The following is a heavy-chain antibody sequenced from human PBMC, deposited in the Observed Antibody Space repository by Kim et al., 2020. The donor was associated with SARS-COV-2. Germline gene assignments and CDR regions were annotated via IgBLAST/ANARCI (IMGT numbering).Heavy chain of an antibody. CDR3: ARAPYYDFWSGYYKTTPVDY. J-gene: IGHJ4*02. D-gene: IGHD3-3*01. CDR1: GYTFTSYD. CDR2: MNPNSGNT. Sequence: ASVKVSCKASGYTFTSYDINWVRQATGQGLEWMGWMNPNSGNTGYAQKFQGRVTMTRNTSISTAYMELSSLRSEDTAVYYCARAPYYDFWSGYYKTTPVDYWGQGTLVTVSS. V-gene: IGHV1-8*01.